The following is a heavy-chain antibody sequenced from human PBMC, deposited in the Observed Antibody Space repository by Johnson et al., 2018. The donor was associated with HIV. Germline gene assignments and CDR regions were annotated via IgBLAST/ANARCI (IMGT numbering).Heavy chain of an antibody. CDR3: ARTPRPYYYDSSDGAFDI. Sequence: QVQLVESGAGVVQPGRSLRLSCAASGFTFSNYAMHWVRQAPGTGLEWVAVISYDGSYKYYADSVKGRFTISRDNSKNTLSLHMISLRAEDTAVFYCARTPRPYYYDSSDGAFDIWGQGTMVTVSS. J-gene: IGHJ3*02. CDR1: GFTFSNYA. CDR2: ISYDGSYK. D-gene: IGHD3-22*01. V-gene: IGHV3-30*01.